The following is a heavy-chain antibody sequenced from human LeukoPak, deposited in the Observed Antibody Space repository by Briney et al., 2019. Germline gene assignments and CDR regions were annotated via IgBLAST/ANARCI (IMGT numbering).Heavy chain of an antibody. V-gene: IGHV4-39*01. CDR2: FYYSGGT. CDR3: ARHNYGSGSVNRGWFDP. Sequence: SETLSLTCTVSGGSISSSTYYWGWVRQPPGKGLEWIGSFYYSGGTYYNPSLKSRVTISVDTSKNQFSLKLSSVTAAGTAVYYCARHNYGSGSVNRGWFDPWGQGTLVTVSS. J-gene: IGHJ5*02. CDR1: GGSISSSTYY. D-gene: IGHD3-10*01.